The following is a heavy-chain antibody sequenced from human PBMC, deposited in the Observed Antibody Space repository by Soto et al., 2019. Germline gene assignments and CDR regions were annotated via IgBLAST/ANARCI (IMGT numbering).Heavy chain of an antibody. CDR3: ARDCTYCGGDTGREAFDI. V-gene: IGHV1-3*01. Sequence: ASVKVSCKASGYTFNIYAIPWVRQAPGRRPEWMGWMNAGNRNTEYSPKFHGRVTMTRDRYASAAYMALSGLTSEDTAVYYCARDCTYCGGDTGREAFDIWG. CDR1: GYTFNIYA. J-gene: IGHJ3*02. D-gene: IGHD2-21*01. CDR2: MNAGNRNT.